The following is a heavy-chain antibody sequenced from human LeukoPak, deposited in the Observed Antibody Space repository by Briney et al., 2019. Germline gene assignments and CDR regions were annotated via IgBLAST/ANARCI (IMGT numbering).Heavy chain of an antibody. D-gene: IGHD6-13*01. CDR3: AKDRSGSSSPPEYFQH. V-gene: IGHV3-23*01. CDR1: GFTFSSYA. Sequence: HTGGSLRLSCAASGFTFSSYAMSWVRQAPGKGLEWVSAISGSGGSTYYADSVKGRFTISRDNSKNTLYLQMNSLRAEDTAVYYCAKDRSGSSSPPEYFQHWGQGTLVTVSS. CDR2: ISGSGGST. J-gene: IGHJ1*01.